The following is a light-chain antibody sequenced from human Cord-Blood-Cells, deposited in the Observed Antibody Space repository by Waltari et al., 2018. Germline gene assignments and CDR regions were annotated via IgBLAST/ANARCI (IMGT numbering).Light chain of an antibody. V-gene: IGKV4-1*01. CDR2: WAS. J-gene: IGKJ4*01. Sequence: DIVMTQSPDSLAVSLGERATTNCKSSQSVLYSSNNKHYLALYQLKPGQPPKLLIYWASTRESGVPDRFSGSGSGTDFTLTISSLQAEDVAVYYCQQYYSTPLTFGGGTKVEIK. CDR1: QSVLYSSNNKHY. CDR3: QQYYSTPLT.